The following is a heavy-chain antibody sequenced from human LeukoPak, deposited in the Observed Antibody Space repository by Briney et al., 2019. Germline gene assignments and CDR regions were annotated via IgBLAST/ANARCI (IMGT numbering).Heavy chain of an antibody. Sequence: GGSLRLSCAASVFSFRSCWMHWVRQAPGKELVWVSRINGDGSTTNYADSVRGRFTISRDNAKNTLYLQMNRLRADDSAVYFCASLVGGYYPPVEAFDVWGQGTMVTVSS. CDR3: ASLVGGYYPPVEAFDV. CDR2: INGDGSTT. CDR1: VFSFRSCW. J-gene: IGHJ3*01. V-gene: IGHV3-74*01. D-gene: IGHD3-3*01.